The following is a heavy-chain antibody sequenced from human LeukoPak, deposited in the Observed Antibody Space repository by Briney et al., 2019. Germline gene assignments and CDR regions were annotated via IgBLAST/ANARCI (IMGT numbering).Heavy chain of an antibody. CDR2: IYYSGSA. V-gene: IGHV4-59*08. CDR1: GGSISSYY. Sequence: SETLSLTCTVSGGSISSYYWSWIRQPPGKGLEWIGYIYYSGSANYNPSLKSRVTISVDTSKNHLSLKLTSVTAADTAMYYCVYDSSGYYYNFDYWGQGILVTVSS. J-gene: IGHJ4*02. D-gene: IGHD3-22*01. CDR3: VYDSSGYYYNFDY.